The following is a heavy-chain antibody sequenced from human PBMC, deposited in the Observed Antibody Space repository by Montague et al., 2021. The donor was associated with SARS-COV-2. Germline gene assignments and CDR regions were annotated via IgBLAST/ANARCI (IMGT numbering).Heavy chain of an antibody. CDR2: ISGGGSTT. J-gene: IGHJ4*02. D-gene: IGHD3-22*01. V-gene: IGHV3-23*01. CDR1: GFTFNNFA. CDR3: AKEDSGGFYPDY. Sequence: SLRLSCAASGFTFNNFAMTWVRQAPGKGLEWVSAISGGGSTTHYADSVKGRFTISRDNSKNTLYLQMSSLRAEDTAIYYCAKEDSGGFYPDYWGQGTLATVSS.